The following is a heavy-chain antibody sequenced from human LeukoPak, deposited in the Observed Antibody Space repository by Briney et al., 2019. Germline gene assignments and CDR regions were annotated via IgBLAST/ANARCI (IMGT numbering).Heavy chain of an antibody. D-gene: IGHD3-16*01. V-gene: IGHV3-7*01. CDR2: MKQDGSEK. Sequence: GGSLRLSCAASGFTFSSYWMSWVRQAPGKGLEWVANMKQDGSEKYYVDSVKGRFTISRDNAKNSLYLQMNSLRAEDTAVYYCARDRAFGGVIGAFDIWGQGTMVTVSS. CDR3: ARDRAFGGVIGAFDI. J-gene: IGHJ3*02. CDR1: GFTFSSYW.